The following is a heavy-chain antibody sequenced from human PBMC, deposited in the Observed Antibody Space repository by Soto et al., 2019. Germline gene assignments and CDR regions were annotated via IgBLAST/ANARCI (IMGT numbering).Heavy chain of an antibody. CDR3: AVAITGSRSPLDD. CDR2: IIPIYASP. D-gene: IGHD1-20*01. Sequence: SVKVSCKASGGTFSSNAISWVRQAPGQGLEWMGGIIPIYASPNYAQTFQGRVTVTADKATSTAYLELSRLKFADSAIYFCAVAITGSRSPLDDWGQGTLVTVSS. J-gene: IGHJ4*01. V-gene: IGHV1-69*06. CDR1: GGTFSSNA.